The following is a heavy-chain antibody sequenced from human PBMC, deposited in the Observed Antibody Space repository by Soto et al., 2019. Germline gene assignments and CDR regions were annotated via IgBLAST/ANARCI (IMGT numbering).Heavy chain of an antibody. CDR3: ARELVMGWNGAFDI. V-gene: IGHV3-33*01. Sequence: GGSLRLSCAASGFTFSSYGMHWVRQAPGKGLEWVAVIWYDGSNKYYADSVKGRFTISRDNAKNSLYLQMNSLRAEDTAVYYCARELVMGWNGAFDIWGQGTMVTVSS. CDR1: GFTFSSYG. D-gene: IGHD1-1*01. J-gene: IGHJ3*02. CDR2: IWYDGSNK.